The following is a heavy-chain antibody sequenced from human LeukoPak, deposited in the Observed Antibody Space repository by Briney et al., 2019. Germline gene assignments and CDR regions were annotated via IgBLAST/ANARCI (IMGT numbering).Heavy chain of an antibody. CDR1: GGTFSSYA. CDR2: IIPIFGTA. Sequence: EASVKVSCKASGGTFSSYAISWVRQAPGQGLEWMAGIIPIFGTANYAQKFQGRVTITTDESTSTAYMELSSLRSEDTAVYYCARLYYDSSGPAGWGQGTLVTVSS. V-gene: IGHV1-69*05. J-gene: IGHJ4*02. CDR3: ARLYYDSSGPAG. D-gene: IGHD3-22*01.